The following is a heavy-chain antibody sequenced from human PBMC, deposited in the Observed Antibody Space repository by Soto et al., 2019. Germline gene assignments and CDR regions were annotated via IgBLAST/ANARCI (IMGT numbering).Heavy chain of an antibody. V-gene: IGHV4-34*01. CDR3: ARAKYSSSWYSHYYYYGMDV. CDR1: GGSFSGYY. CDR2: ISHSGST. D-gene: IGHD6-13*01. Sequence: QVQLQQWGAGLLKPSETLSLTCAVYGGSFSGYYWSWIRQPPGKGLEWIGEISHSGSTNYNPSLKSRVTISVDTSKNQFSLKLSSVTAADTAVYYCARAKYSSSWYSHYYYYGMDVWGQGTTVTVSS. J-gene: IGHJ6*02.